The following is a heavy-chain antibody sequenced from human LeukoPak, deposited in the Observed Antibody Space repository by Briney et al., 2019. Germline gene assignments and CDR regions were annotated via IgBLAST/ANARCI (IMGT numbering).Heavy chain of an antibody. CDR2: ISSSSSYI. CDR1: GFPFSSYW. J-gene: IGHJ6*03. CDR3: ARGSRYCSGGSCYHTYYMDV. V-gene: IGHV3-21*01. Sequence: GGSLRLSCAASGFPFSSYWMNWVRQAPGKGLEWVSSISSSSSYIYYADSVKGRFTISRDNAKNSLYLQMNSLRAEDTAVYYCARGSRYCSGGSCYHTYYMDVWGKGTTVTISS. D-gene: IGHD2-15*01.